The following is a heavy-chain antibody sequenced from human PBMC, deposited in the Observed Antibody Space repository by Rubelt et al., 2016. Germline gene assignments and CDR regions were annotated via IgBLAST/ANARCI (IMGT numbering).Heavy chain of an antibody. V-gene: IGHV4-39*01. CDR2: IYHSGNT. CDR3: ARHSTLYGHVDY. Sequence: QLQLQESGPGLIKPSETLSLTCTVSGGSISSSGYYWGWIRQPPGKGPEWIGSIYHSGNTYYNPSLKSRVTISVDTTKNQSSLKLSSVTAADTAVYYCARHSTLYGHVDYWGQGTLVTVSS. D-gene: IGHD3-16*01. J-gene: IGHJ4*02. CDR1: GGSISSSGYY.